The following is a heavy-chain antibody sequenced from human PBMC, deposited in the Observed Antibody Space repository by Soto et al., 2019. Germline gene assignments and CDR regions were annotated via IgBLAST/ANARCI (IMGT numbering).Heavy chain of an antibody. CDR1: GASVNSGGFY. J-gene: IGHJ5*02. D-gene: IGHD2-2*01. V-gene: IGHV4-31*03. Sequence: SETLSLTCTVSGASVNSGGFYWSWIRQLPGKGLEWIGYIYYSGNTFYNPSLKSRVTMSVDTSKNQFSLELSSVTAAETAVYYCARDKGYCSTTNCYAGNWFDPWGQGTLVTVSS. CDR3: ARDKGYCSTTNCYAGNWFDP. CDR2: IYYSGNT.